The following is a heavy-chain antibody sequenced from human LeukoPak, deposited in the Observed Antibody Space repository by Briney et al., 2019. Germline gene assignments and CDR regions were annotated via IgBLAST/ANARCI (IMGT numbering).Heavy chain of an antibody. Sequence: GGSLRLSCVASGFSLSGYWMYWVRQAPGKGLMYISRNNGDGSTTNYADVVKGRFTMSRDNVKNTLYLQMNSLRVEDTAVYYCARNPRNVGLAPWGQGTLVTVSS. CDR2: NNGDGSTT. J-gene: IGHJ5*02. D-gene: IGHD2-15*01. CDR1: GFSLSGYW. V-gene: IGHV3-74*01. CDR3: ARNPRNVGLAP.